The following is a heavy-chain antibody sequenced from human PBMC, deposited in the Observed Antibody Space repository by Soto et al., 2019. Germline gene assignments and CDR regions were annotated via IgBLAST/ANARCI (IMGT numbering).Heavy chain of an antibody. D-gene: IGHD3-10*01. V-gene: IGHV4-4*02. CDR3: ARQGFGATHGLVDV. CDR1: GGSISSSNW. J-gene: IGHJ6*02. Sequence: PSETLSLTCAVSGGSISSSNWWSWVRQPPGKGLEWIGEIYHSGSTNYNPSLRSRVTIAVDTSKSQFSLKLTSVTVADTAVYYCARQGFGATHGLVDVWGQGTTVTVSS. CDR2: IYHSGST.